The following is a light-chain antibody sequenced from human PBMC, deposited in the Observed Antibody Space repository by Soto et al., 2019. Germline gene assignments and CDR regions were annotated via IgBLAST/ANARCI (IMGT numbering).Light chain of an antibody. CDR1: SSDVGGSNY. Sequence: QSVLTQPASVSGSPGQSITISCTGTSSDVGGSNYVSWYQQHPGKAPKLMIYEVSNRPSGISNRFSGSKSGNTASLTISGLQAEDEADYYCSSYTSSTTSGVFGGGTKLTVL. V-gene: IGLV2-14*01. CDR2: EVS. J-gene: IGLJ2*01. CDR3: SSYTSSTTSGV.